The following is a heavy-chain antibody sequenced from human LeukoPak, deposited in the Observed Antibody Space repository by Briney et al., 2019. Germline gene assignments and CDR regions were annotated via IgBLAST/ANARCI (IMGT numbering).Heavy chain of an antibody. CDR3: ARDLSGGYSSSWYWSHY. CDR1: GYTFTSYA. D-gene: IGHD6-13*01. CDR2: INTNTGNP. V-gene: IGHV7-4-1*02. Sequence: ASVKVSCKASGYTFTSYAMNWVRQAPGQGLEWMGWINTNTGNPTYAQGFTGRFVFSLDTSVCTVYLQISSLKAEDTAVYYCARDLSGGYSSSWYWSHYWGQGTLVTVSS. J-gene: IGHJ4*02.